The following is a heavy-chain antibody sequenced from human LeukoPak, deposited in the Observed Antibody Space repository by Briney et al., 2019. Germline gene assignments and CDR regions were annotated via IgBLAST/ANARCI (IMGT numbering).Heavy chain of an antibody. CDR2: ISGSGGST. CDR1: GFTFGSYG. Sequence: GGSLRLSCAASGFTFGSYGMNWVRQAPGKGLEWVSAISGSGGSTYYADSVKGRVTISRDNSKNTLYLQMNSLRAEDTAVYYCAKGFYCSSSTCLDYWGQGTLVTVSS. V-gene: IGHV3-23*01. D-gene: IGHD2-2*01. CDR3: AKGFYCSSSTCLDY. J-gene: IGHJ4*02.